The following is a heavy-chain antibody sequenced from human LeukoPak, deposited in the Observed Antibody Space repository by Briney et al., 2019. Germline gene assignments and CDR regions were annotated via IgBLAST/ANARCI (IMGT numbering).Heavy chain of an antibody. D-gene: IGHD2-2*01. Sequence: PSETLSLTCTVSGGSISPYYWSWIRQPPGMGLEWIGYIDYSGSTNYNPSLKSRITISLDTSKNQFSLKLSSVTAADTAVYYCARDLSEYCSSTSCWGYYMDVWGKGTTVTVSS. J-gene: IGHJ6*03. CDR1: GGSISPYY. V-gene: IGHV4-59*01. CDR3: ARDLSEYCSSTSCWGYYMDV. CDR2: IDYSGST.